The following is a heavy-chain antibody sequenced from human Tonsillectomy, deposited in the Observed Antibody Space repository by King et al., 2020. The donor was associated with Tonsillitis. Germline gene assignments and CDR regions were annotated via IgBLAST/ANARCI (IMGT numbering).Heavy chain of an antibody. Sequence: QLVQSGAEVKKPGESLKISCKGSGYSFTSYWIGWVRQMPGKGLEWMGIIYPGDSDTRYSPSFQGQVTISADKSISTAYPQWSSLKASDTAMYYCARLEYSSGWYFGAFDIWGQGTMVTVSS. D-gene: IGHD6-19*01. CDR1: GYSFTSYW. J-gene: IGHJ3*02. CDR2: IYPGDSDT. CDR3: ARLEYSSGWYFGAFDI. V-gene: IGHV5-51*01.